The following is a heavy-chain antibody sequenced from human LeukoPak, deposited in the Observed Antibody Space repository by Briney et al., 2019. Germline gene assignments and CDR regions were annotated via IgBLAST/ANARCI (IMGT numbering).Heavy chain of an antibody. CDR2: IIPIFGTA. CDR3: ASNWSYRPGYYYYMDV. Sequence: ASVKVSCKASGGTFSSYAISWVRQAPGQGLEWMGGIIPIFGTANYAQKFQGRVTITTDESTSTAYMELSSLRSDDTAVYYCASNWSYRPGYYYYMDVWGKGTTVTVSS. D-gene: IGHD1-26*01. J-gene: IGHJ6*03. V-gene: IGHV1-69*05. CDR1: GGTFSSYA.